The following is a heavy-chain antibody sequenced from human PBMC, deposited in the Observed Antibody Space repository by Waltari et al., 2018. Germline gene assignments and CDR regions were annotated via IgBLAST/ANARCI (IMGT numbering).Heavy chain of an antibody. V-gene: IGHV1-2*02. J-gene: IGHJ4*02. Sequence: QVQLVQSGAEVKKPGASVKVSCKASGYTFTGYYMHWVRQAPGQGLEWMGWINPNSGGTNYAQKLQGRVTMTRDTSISTAYMELSRLRSDDTAVYYCARPQRLQGSGWYEYWGQGTLVTVSS. CDR2: INPNSGGT. CDR3: ARPQRLQGSGWYEY. D-gene: IGHD6-19*01. CDR1: GYTFTGYY.